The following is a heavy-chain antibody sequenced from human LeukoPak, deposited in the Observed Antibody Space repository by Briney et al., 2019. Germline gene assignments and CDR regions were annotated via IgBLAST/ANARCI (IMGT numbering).Heavy chain of an antibody. D-gene: IGHD3-22*01. CDR1: GGSFSGYY. V-gene: IGHV4-34*01. CDR3: ARVHTVHYYDSSGYYYVD. Sequence: SETLSPTCAVYGGSFSGYYWSWIRQPPGKGLEWIGEINHSGSTNYNPSLKSRVTISVDTSKNQFSLKLSSVTAADTAVYYCARVHTVHYYDSSGYYYVDWGQGTLVTVSS. J-gene: IGHJ4*02. CDR2: INHSGST.